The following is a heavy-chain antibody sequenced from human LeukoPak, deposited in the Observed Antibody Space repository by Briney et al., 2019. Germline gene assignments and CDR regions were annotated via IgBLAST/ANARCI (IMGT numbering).Heavy chain of an antibody. J-gene: IGHJ4*02. CDR2: MNPNSGNT. CDR1: GYTFTSYD. V-gene: IGHV1-8*01. CDR3: ARGGIVVVVAATPPPGFDY. Sequence: ASVKVSCKASGYTFTSYDINWVRQATGQGLEWMGWMNPNSGNTGYAQKFQGRVTMTRNTSISTAYMELSSLRSEDTAVYYCARGGIVVVVAATPPPGFDYWGQGTPVTVSS. D-gene: IGHD2-15*01.